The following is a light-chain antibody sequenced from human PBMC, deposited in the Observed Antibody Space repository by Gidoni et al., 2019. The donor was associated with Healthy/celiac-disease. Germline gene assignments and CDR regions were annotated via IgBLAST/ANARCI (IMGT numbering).Light chain of an antibody. CDR3: QQYNNWPRV. J-gene: IGKJ1*01. V-gene: IGKV3-15*01. CDR1: QSVSSN. CDR2: GAS. Sequence: DIVMTPSPATLSVSPGERATLSCRASQSVSSNLAWYQQKPGKAPRLLIYGASTRDTGIPARFSGSGSGTEFTLTISSLQSEDFAVYYCQQYNNWPRVFGQGTKVEIK.